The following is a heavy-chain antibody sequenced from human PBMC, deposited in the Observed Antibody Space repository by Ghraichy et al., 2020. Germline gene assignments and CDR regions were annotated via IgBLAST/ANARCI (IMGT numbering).Heavy chain of an antibody. CDR1: GFVFSSYS. V-gene: IGHV3-48*02. CDR2: INSGSTTI. CDR3: AREYYHEWF. Sequence: GGSLRLSCAASGFVFSSYSMNWVRQAPGEGLEWVSYINSGSTTIHYADSVKGRFTISRDNAKNSLYLQMNSLRDEDTAVFYCAREYYHEWFWGQGTLVTVSS. J-gene: IGHJ4*02. D-gene: IGHD3-22*01.